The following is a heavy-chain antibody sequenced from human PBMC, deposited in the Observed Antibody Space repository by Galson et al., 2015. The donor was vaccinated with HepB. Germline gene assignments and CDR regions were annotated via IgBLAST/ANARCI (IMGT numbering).Heavy chain of an antibody. J-gene: IGHJ4*02. CDR1: GFTFNNYA. V-gene: IGHV3-64D*06. CDR2: ISSNGGST. CDR3: VKDLSDVDSGYSLFLDY. D-gene: IGHD5-12*01. Sequence: SLRLSCAASGFTFNNYAMTWARQAPGKGLEYVSAISSNGGSTYYADSVKGRFTISRDNSKNTLYLQMNSLRAEDTAVYYCVKDLSDVDSGYSLFLDYWGQGTLVTVSS.